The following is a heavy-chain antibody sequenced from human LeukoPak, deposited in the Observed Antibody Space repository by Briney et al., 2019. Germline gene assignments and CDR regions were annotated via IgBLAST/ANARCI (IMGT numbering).Heavy chain of an antibody. CDR3: AGDLGYYDFWSGYYRGPYYFDY. D-gene: IGHD3-3*01. V-gene: IGHV3-7*01. J-gene: IGHJ4*02. CDR1: GFTFSSYW. Sequence: PGGSLRLSCAASGFTFSSYWMSWVRQAPGKGLEWVANIKQDGSEKYYVDSVKGRFTISKDNAKNSLYLQMNSLRAEDTAVYYCAGDLGYYDFWSGYYRGPYYFDYWGQGTLVTVSS. CDR2: IKQDGSEK.